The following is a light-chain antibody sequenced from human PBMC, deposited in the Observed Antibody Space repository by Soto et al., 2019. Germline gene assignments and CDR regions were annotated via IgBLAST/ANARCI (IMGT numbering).Light chain of an antibody. CDR1: SSDVGSYNL. V-gene: IGLV2-23*01. CDR2: EGT. CDR3: CSYAGSYTYV. J-gene: IGLJ1*01. Sequence: QSALTQPASVSGPPGQSITISCTGTSSDVGSYNLVSWYQQNPGKAPKLMIYEGTERPSGVSNRFSGSKSGNTASLTISGLQAEDEADYYCCSYAGSYTYVFGTGTKVTVL.